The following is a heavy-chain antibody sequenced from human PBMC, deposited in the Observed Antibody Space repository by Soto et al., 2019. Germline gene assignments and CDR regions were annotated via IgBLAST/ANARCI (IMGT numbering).Heavy chain of an antibody. D-gene: IGHD6-13*01. CDR1: GYTFTSYG. V-gene: IGHV1-18*01. Sequence: QVQLVQSGAEVKKPGASVKVSFKASGYTFTSYGISWVRQAPGQGLEWMGWISAYNGNTHYAQKLQGRVTMTTDTSTGTAYMELRSLRSDDTAVYYWARANEKYSSSWYAAYWGQGTLVTVSS. CDR3: ARANEKYSSSWYAAY. CDR2: ISAYNGNT. J-gene: IGHJ4*02.